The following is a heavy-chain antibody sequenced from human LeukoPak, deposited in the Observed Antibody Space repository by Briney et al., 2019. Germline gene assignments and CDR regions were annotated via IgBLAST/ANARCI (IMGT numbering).Heavy chain of an antibody. V-gene: IGHV3-74*01. CDR1: EFTFSNYW. CDR2: INSDGSGT. D-gene: IGHD3-10*01. CDR3: AREVGSGNSDRYFDY. J-gene: IGHJ4*02. Sequence: GGSLRLSCAASEFTFSNYWIHWVRQAPGKGLVWVSRINSDGSGTNYADSVKGRFTISRDNSNNTLYLQMKSLRAEDTAVYYRAREVGSGNSDRYFDYWGQGTLVTVSS.